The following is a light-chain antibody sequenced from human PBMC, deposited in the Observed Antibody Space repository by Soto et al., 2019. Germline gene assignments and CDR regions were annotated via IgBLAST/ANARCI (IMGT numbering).Light chain of an antibody. J-gene: IGKJ1*01. CDR3: QQYHIYAGT. Sequence: DIPMTQSSSTLSASVGDRVTITCRASQTIDSWLAWYQQRPGKPPNLLIYKASTLASGVPSRFSGSGSGTEFTLTINSLQPDDFATYYCQQYHIYAGTFGQGTK. V-gene: IGKV1-5*03. CDR1: QTIDSW. CDR2: KAS.